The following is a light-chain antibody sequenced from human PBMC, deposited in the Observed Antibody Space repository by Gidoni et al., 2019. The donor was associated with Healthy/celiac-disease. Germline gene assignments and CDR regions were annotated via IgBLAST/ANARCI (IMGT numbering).Light chain of an antibody. CDR2: DVS. CDR1: SSDVGGYNY. Sequence: QSALTQPASVSGSPGQSITISCTGTSSDVGGYNYVSWYQQTPGKAPKLMIYDVSNRPSGVSNRFSGSKSGNTASLTISGLQAEDEADYYCSSYTSSSTQVFGGGTKLTVL. V-gene: IGLV2-14*01. J-gene: IGLJ3*02. CDR3: SSYTSSSTQV.